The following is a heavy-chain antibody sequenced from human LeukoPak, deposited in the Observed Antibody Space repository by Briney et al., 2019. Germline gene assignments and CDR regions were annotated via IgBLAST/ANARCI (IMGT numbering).Heavy chain of an antibody. D-gene: IGHD3-22*01. J-gene: IGHJ3*01. Sequence: GGSLRLSCAASGFTSTNYAMTWVRQAPGKGLEWVSVIGASGADTYYSDSVKGRFTVSRDNSQNTLFLHMSSLRAEDTAVYFCARRPRDTSGYYLGAFHDWGQGTTVTVSS. CDR3: ARRPRDTSGYYLGAFHD. CDR2: IGASGADT. CDR1: GFTSTNYA. V-gene: IGHV3-23*01.